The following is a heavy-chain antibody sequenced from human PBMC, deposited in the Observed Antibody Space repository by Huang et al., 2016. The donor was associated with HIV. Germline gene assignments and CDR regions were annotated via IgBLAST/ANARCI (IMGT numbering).Heavy chain of an antibody. Sequence: EVQLVESGGGLVQPGGSLRLSCVASGVTFSSYWMSWCRQAPGKGLEGVANIRQDGSEKYYVDSVKGRFTISRDNAKNSLYLQMNSLRAEDTAVYYCARGGTYSGWWQDYWGQGTLVTVSS. CDR3: ARGGTYSGWWQDY. CDR2: IRQDGSEK. D-gene: IGHD6-19*01. V-gene: IGHV3-7*01. J-gene: IGHJ4*02. CDR1: GVTFSSYW.